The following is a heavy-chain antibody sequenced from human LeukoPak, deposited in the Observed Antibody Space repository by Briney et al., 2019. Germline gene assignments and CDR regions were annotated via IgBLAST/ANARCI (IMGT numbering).Heavy chain of an antibody. CDR1: GFTFSSYW. J-gene: IGHJ4*02. Sequence: GGSLRLSCAASGFTFSSYWMSWVRQAPGKGLEWVANIKQDGSEKYYVDSVKGRFTISRDNAKNSLYLQMNSLRAEDTAVYYCARDHGYNYGHPFDYWGQGTLVTVSS. V-gene: IGHV3-7*01. D-gene: IGHD5-18*01. CDR3: ARDHGYNYGHPFDY. CDR2: IKQDGSEK.